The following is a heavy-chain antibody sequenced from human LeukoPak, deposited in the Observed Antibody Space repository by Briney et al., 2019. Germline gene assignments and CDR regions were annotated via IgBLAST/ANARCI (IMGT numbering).Heavy chain of an antibody. V-gene: IGHV3-23*01. D-gene: IGHD3-22*01. CDR1: GFTFSSYA. CDR3: AKDLSTYYDSSGYAFDY. Sequence: GGSLRLSCAASGFTFSSYAMSWVRQAPGKGLEWVSAISGSGGSTYYADSVKGRFTISRDNSKNTLYLQMNSLRAEDTAVYYCAKDLSTYYDSSGYAFDYWGQGTLVTVSS. J-gene: IGHJ4*02. CDR2: ISGSGGST.